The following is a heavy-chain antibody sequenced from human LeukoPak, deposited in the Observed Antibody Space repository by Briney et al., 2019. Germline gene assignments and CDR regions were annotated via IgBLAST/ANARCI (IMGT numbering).Heavy chain of an antibody. CDR1: GFSFRNYW. CDR3: ARGFSYGYSDY. V-gene: IGHV3-74*03. CDR2: ISSDGSST. D-gene: IGHD5-18*01. Sequence: GSLRLSCAASGFSFRNYWMYWVRQAPGKGLVWVSRISSDGSSTKYEDSVKGRFTISRDTATNTLYLQMSSLRAEDTAVYYCARGFSYGYSDYWGQGTLVTVSS. J-gene: IGHJ4*02.